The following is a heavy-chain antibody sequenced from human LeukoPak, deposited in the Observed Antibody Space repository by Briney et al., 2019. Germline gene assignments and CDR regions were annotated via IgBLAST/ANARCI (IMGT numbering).Heavy chain of an antibody. J-gene: IGHJ4*02. Sequence: ASVKVSCKASGYTFTGYYMHWVGQAPGQGLEWMGWINPNSGGTNYAQKFQGRVTMTRDTSISTAYMELSRLRSDDTAVYYCARDFNYDFWSGPFDYWGQGTLVTVSS. CDR2: INPNSGGT. V-gene: IGHV1-2*02. D-gene: IGHD3-3*01. CDR3: ARDFNYDFWSGPFDY. CDR1: GYTFTGYY.